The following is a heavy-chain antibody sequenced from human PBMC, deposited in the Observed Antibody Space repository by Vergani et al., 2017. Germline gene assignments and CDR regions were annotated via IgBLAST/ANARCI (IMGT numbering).Heavy chain of an antibody. CDR3: AREGIVVEPAALEDYYYMDV. V-gene: IGHV4-4*07. CDR2: IYTSGST. D-gene: IGHD2-2*01. J-gene: IGHJ6*03. CDR1: GGSISSYY. Sequence: QVQLQESGPGLVKPSETLSLTCTVSGGSISSYYWSWIRQPAGKGLEWIGRIYTSGSTNYNPSLKSRVTMSVDTSKNQFSLKLSSVTAADTAVYYCAREGIVVEPAALEDYYYMDVWGKGTTVTVSS.